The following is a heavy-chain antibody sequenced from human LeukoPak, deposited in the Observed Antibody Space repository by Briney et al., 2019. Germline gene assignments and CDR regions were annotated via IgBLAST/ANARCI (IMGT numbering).Heavy chain of an antibody. J-gene: IGHJ4*02. V-gene: IGHV1-8*03. D-gene: IGHD3-10*01. CDR3: ARDRRLLWFGELSY. CDR2: MNPNSGNT. Sequence: ASVKVSCKASGYTFTSYDINWVRQATGQGLEWMGWMNPNSGNTGYAQKFQGRVTITRNTSISTAYMELSSLRSEDTAVYYCARDRRLLWFGELSYWGQGTLVTVSS. CDR1: GYTFTSYD.